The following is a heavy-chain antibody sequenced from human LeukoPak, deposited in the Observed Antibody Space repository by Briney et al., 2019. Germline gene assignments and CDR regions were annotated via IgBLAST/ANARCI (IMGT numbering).Heavy chain of an antibody. CDR1: GGSISSYY. Sequence: NTSETLSLTCTVSGGSISSYYWGWIRQPPGKGLEWIGSIYYSGSTYYNPSLKSRVTISVDTSKNQFSLKLSSVTAADTAVYYCAREGSSRPGLDYWGQGTLVTVSS. CDR3: AREGSSRPGLDY. V-gene: IGHV4-39*07. CDR2: IYYSGST. D-gene: IGHD6-6*01. J-gene: IGHJ4*02.